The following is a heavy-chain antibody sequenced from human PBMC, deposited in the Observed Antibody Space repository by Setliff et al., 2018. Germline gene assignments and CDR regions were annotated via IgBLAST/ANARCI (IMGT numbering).Heavy chain of an antibody. Sequence: SETLSLTCNVSGGSISSRTYYWSWIRQPAGKGLEWIGHIYTSWSTNYNPSLKSRVTMSVGTTKNQFSLKLTSVTAADTAVYYCARVSGFLYVDVWGKGTTVTVSS. D-gene: IGHD3-3*01. J-gene: IGHJ6*03. CDR1: GGSISSRTYY. V-gene: IGHV4-61*09. CDR2: IYTSWST. CDR3: ARVSGFLYVDV.